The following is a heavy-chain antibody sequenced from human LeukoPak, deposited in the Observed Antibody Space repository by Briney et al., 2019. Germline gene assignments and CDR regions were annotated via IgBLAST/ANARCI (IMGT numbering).Heavy chain of an antibody. CDR3: ARGMYSGSPGDAFDI. J-gene: IGHJ3*02. CDR1: GGTFSSYA. D-gene: IGHD1-26*01. Sequence: SVKVSCKASGGTFSSYAISWVRQAPGLGLEWMGGIIPIFGTANYAQKFQGRVTITTDESTSTAYMELSSLRSEDTAVYYCARGMYSGSPGDAFDIWGQGTMVTVSS. CDR2: IIPIFGTA. V-gene: IGHV1-69*05.